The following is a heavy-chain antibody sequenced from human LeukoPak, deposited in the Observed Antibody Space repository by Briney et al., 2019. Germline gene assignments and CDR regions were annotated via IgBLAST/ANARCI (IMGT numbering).Heavy chain of an antibody. Sequence: SETLSLTCTVSGGSISSGGYYWSWIRQHPGKGLEWIGYIYYSGSTYYNPSLKSRVTISVDTSKNQFSLKLSSVTAADTAVYYCARDRGKLFDPWGQGTLVTVSS. CDR1: GGSISSGGYY. CDR2: IYYSGST. D-gene: IGHD3-10*01. V-gene: IGHV4-31*03. J-gene: IGHJ5*02. CDR3: ARDRGKLFDP.